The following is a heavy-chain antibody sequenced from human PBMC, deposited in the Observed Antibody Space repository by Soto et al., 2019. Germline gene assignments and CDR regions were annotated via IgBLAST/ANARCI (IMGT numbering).Heavy chain of an antibody. CDR1: SFTSSEYY. CDR2: ISSSGSTI. D-gene: IGHD2-15*01. Sequence: ESLRPDCSASSFTSSEYYMSWIRQAPERGLEWVSYISSSGSTIYYADSVKGRFTISRDNAKNSLYLQMNSLRAEDTAVYYCARAVVAEPYYYYGMDVWGQGTTVTVSS. J-gene: IGHJ6*02. CDR3: ARAVVAEPYYYYGMDV. V-gene: IGHV3-11*01.